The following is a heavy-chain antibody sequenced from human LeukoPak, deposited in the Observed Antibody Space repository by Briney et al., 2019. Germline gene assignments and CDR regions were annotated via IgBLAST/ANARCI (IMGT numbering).Heavy chain of an antibody. D-gene: IGHD3-22*01. J-gene: IGHJ4*02. CDR1: GFTFSRYW. CDR2: IKQDGGEI. CDR3: ARTGLPYYYDSSGYLFDY. Sequence: GGSLRLSCAASGFTFSRYWMSWVRQVPRKGLEWVANIKQDGGEIYYVDSVKGRFTISRDNAKNSLYLQMNSLRAEDTAVYYCARTGLPYYYDSSGYLFDYWGQGTLVTVSS. V-gene: IGHV3-7*03.